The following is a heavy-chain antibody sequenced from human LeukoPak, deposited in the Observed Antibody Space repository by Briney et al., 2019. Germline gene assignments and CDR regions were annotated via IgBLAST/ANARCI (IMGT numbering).Heavy chain of an antibody. CDR2: IWYDGSNK. V-gene: IGHV3-33*01. J-gene: IGHJ4*02. D-gene: IGHD3-10*01. Sequence: GGSLRLSCAASGFTFSSYGMHWVRQAPGKGLEWVAVIWYDGSNKYYADSAKGRFTISRDNSKSTLYLQMNSLRAEDTAVYYCARDGMYYYGLDGDWGQGTLVTVFS. CDR1: GFTFSSYG. CDR3: ARDGMYYYGLDGD.